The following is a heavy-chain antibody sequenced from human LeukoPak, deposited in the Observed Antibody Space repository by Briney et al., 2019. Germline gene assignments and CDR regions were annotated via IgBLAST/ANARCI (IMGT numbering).Heavy chain of an antibody. V-gene: IGHV3-30*18. D-gene: IGHD3-10*01. J-gene: IGHJ4*02. CDR2: ISYDGSNK. CDR1: GFTFSSYS. CDR3: AKDSLWFGELLPPDYFDY. Sequence: GGSLRLSCAASGFTFSSYSMNWVRQAPGKGLEWVAVISYDGSNKYYADSVKGRFTISRDNSKNTLYLQMNSLRAEDTAVYYCAKDSLWFGELLPPDYFDYWGQGTLVTVSS.